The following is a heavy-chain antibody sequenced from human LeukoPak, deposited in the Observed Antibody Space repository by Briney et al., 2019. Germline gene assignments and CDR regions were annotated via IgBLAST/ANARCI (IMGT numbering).Heavy chain of an antibody. CDR2: INHNGNVN. CDR3: VRARGVTTNVDY. Sequence: GGPLKLSCAASGFTFISYWRNGAGQAPGKGLDWVASINHNGNVNYYVDSVKGRFTISRDNAKNSLYLQMNSLRVEDTAVYYCVRARGVTTNVDYWGQGTLVTVSS. J-gene: IGHJ4*02. CDR1: GFTFISYW. D-gene: IGHD4-17*01. V-gene: IGHV3-7*03.